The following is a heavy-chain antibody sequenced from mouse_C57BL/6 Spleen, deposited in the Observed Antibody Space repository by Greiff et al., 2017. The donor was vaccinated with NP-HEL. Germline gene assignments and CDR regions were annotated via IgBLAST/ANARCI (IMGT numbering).Heavy chain of an antibody. CDR3: ARRLPLYAMDY. V-gene: IGHV1-59*01. CDR2: IDPSDSYT. Sequence: VQLQQPGAELVRPGTSVKLSCKASGYTFTSYWMHWVKQRPGQDLEWIGVIDPSDSYTNYNQKFKGKATLTVDTSSSTAYMQLSSLTSEDSAVYYCARRLPLYAMDYWGQGTSVTVSS. D-gene: IGHD2-10*01. CDR1: GYTFTSYW. J-gene: IGHJ4*01.